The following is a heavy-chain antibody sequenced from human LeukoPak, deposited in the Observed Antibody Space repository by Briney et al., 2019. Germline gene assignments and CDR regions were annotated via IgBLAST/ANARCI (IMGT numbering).Heavy chain of an antibody. V-gene: IGHV3-15*01. CDR3: AKEKVIDDYSNYGGENWFDP. CDR2: INSKSDGGTT. J-gene: IGHJ5*02. D-gene: IGHD4-11*01. CDR1: GFTFSNAW. Sequence: RSGGSLRLSCAASGFTFSNAWMSWVRQAPGKGLAWVARINSKSDGGTTDYAAPVKGRFTISRDDSKNTLYLQMNSLRAEDTAVYYCAKEKVIDDYSNYGGENWFDPWGQGTLVTVSS.